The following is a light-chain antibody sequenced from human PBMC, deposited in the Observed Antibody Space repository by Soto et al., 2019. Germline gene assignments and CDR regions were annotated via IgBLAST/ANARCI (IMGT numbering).Light chain of an antibody. CDR2: GAS. Sequence: EIVMTQSPATLSVSPGERATLSYRASQSVRGNLAWYQQKPGQSPRLLIYGASSRATGIPVRFSGSGSGTEFTLTISSLQSEDFAVYYCQQYNNWPFITFGQGTRLEI. J-gene: IGKJ5*01. V-gene: IGKV3-15*01. CDR3: QQYNNWPFIT. CDR1: QSVRGN.